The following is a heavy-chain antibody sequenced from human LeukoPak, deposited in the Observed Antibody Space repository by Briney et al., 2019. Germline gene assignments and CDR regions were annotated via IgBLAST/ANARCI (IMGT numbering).Heavy chain of an antibody. V-gene: IGHV3-11*03. CDR1: GFTFSDYS. CDR3: ARSHIVVIPAAISGAFDI. D-gene: IGHD2-2*01. J-gene: IGHJ3*02. Sequence: GESLRLSCAASGFTFSDYSMTWIRQAPGKGLEWVSYISDGSTYTNYADSVKGRFTISRDNAKNSLFLQMNSLRAEDTAIYYCARSHIVVIPAAISGAFDIWGQGTMVTVSS. CDR2: ISDGSTYT.